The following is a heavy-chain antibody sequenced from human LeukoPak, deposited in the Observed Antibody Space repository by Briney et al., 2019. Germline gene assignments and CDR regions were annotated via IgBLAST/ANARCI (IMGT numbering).Heavy chain of an antibody. CDR1: GYSFNYW. J-gene: IGHJ4*02. D-gene: IGHD5-24*01. Sequence: GESLKISCKASGYSFNYWIAWVRQLPGKGLEWMGIIFPGDSDTRYSPSFQGQVTISVDKSITTAYLQWSSLKASDTAIYYCARQDGAAKYYFDYWGQGTLVTVSS. CDR2: IFPGDSDT. CDR3: ARQDGAAKYYFDY. V-gene: IGHV5-51*01.